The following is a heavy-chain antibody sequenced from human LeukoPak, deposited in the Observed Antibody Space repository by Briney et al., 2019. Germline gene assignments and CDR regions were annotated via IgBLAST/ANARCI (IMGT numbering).Heavy chain of an antibody. V-gene: IGHV3-23*01. D-gene: IGHD2-15*01. CDR1: GFTFSSYA. CDR2: ISGSGDST. J-gene: IGHJ4*02. Sequence: GGSLRLSCAASGFTFSSYAMSWVRQAPGKGLEWVSAISGSGDSTGYADSVKGRFTISRDNPKNTLYLQMNSLRAEDTAVYYCAKAPVGHCSGGSCYPFDYWGQGTLVTVSS. CDR3: AKAPVGHCSGGSCYPFDY.